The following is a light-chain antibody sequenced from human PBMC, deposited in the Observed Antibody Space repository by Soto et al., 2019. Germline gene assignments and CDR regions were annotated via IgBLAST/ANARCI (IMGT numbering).Light chain of an antibody. CDR1: QTVTTN. CDR2: GAS. CDR3: QHYNNWPPIT. V-gene: IGKV3-15*01. Sequence: EIVMTQSPATLSVSPGERATLSCTASQTVTTNLAWYQHKPGQAPRLLIYGASTRATGIPARFSGSGSGTEFTLTISSLQSEDFAVYYCQHYNNWPPITFGQGTRLEIK. J-gene: IGKJ5*01.